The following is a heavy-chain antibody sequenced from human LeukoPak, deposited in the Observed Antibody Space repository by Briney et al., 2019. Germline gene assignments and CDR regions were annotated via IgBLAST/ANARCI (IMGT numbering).Heavy chain of an antibody. J-gene: IGHJ4*02. D-gene: IGHD3-16*01. CDR2: ISAYSGNT. CDR3: ARGADTGSYGSLVYFDY. Sequence: ASVKVSCKASGYTFTSYGISWVRQAPGQGFEWMGLISAYSGNTNFAQKLQGRVTMTTDTSTSTAYMELRSLRSDDTAVYFCARGADTGSYGSLVYFDYWGQGTLVTVSS. CDR1: GYTFTSYG. V-gene: IGHV1-18*01.